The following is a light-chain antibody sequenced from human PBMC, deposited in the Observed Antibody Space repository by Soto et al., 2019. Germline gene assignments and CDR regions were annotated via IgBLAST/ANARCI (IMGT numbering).Light chain of an antibody. J-gene: IGKJ5*01. V-gene: IGKV3-20*01. Sequence: EIVMTQSPATLSLSPGERATLSCRASQSVSSSHLAWSQQKPGQAPRLLIYGASSRATGIPDRFSGSGSGTDFTLTITRLEPEDSAVYYGQQYGSLITFGQGTRLEIK. CDR3: QQYGSLIT. CDR1: QSVSSSH. CDR2: GAS.